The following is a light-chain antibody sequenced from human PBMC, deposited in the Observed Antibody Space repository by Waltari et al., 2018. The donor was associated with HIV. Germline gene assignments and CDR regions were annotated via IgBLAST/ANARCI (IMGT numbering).Light chain of an antibody. V-gene: IGKV3-20*01. CDR1: QSASSSY. J-gene: IGKJ1*01. CDR3: QQYGSSPLT. Sequence: EIVFTQSPGPLSLSPVARATLSSGANQSASSSYLAWYQQKPGQAPRLLIYGASSRATGIPDRFSGSGSGTEFTLTISRLEPEDFAVYYCQQYGSSPLTFGQGTKVEIK. CDR2: GAS.